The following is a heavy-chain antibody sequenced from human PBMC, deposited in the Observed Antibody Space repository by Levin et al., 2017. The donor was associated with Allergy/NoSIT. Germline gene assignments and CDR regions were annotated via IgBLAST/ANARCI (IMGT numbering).Heavy chain of an antibody. V-gene: IGHV3-30*18. Sequence: LSLTCVAAGFRFSTYGMHWVRQSPVRGLEWVAAISSDERNQHYTDSVKGRFTISRDNSKNTLFLQMNSLTPDDTALYYCAKATYSGSYFADYWGQGTLVTVSS. CDR2: ISSDERNQ. CDR1: GFRFSTYG. CDR3: AKATYSGSYFADY. J-gene: IGHJ4*02. D-gene: IGHD1-26*01.